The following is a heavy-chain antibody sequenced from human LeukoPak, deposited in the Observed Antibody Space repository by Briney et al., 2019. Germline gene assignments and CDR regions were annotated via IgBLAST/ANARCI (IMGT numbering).Heavy chain of an antibody. V-gene: IGHV4-34*01. CDR1: GGSFSGYY. CDR3: ARGRYGGKGAAYFDY. D-gene: IGHD4-23*01. CDR2: INHSGST. Sequence: NPSETLSLTCAVYGGSFSGYYWSWIRQPPGKGLEWIGEINHSGSTNYNPSLKSRVTISVDTSKNQFSLKLSSVTAADTAVYYCARGRYGGKGAAYFDYWGQGTLVTVSS. J-gene: IGHJ4*02.